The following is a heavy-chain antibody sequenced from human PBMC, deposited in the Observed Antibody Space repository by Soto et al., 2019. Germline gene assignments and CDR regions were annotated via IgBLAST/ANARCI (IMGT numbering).Heavy chain of an antibody. J-gene: IGHJ3*02. V-gene: IGHV1-69*02. CDR3: ARKCIAAAGLDAFDI. Sequence: GASVKVSCKASGGTFSSYTISWVRQAPGQGLEWMGRIIPILGIANYAQKFQGRVTITADKSTSTAYMELSSLRSEDTAVYYCARKCIAAAGLDAFDIWGQGTMVTVSS. CDR2: IIPILGIA. CDR1: GGTFSSYT. D-gene: IGHD6-13*01.